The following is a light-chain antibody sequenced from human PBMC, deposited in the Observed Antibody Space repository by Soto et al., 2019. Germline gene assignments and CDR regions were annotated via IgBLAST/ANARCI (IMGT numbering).Light chain of an antibody. CDR1: SGHNTYT. V-gene: IGLV4-60*03. CDR2: LERSGSY. Sequence: QPVLTQSSSASASLGSSVKLTCTLSSGHNTYTIAWHQQQPGKAPLYLMKLERSGSYDKGSGVPDRFSGSSSGADRYLTISNLQSEDEADYYCETWDSNTHTVFGGGTQLTVL. CDR3: ETWDSNTHTV. J-gene: IGLJ7*01.